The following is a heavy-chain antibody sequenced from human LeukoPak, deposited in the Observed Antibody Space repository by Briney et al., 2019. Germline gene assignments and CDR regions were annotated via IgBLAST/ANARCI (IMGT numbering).Heavy chain of an antibody. V-gene: IGHV3-23*01. CDR1: GFIFRNYA. CDR3: AKAALAYCGGLCYSPFDP. CDR2: ISGDTT. Sequence: GGSLRLSCAASGFIFRNYAMSWVRRAPGKGLEWVSVISGDTTAYANSVKGRFTISKDNSQNTLFLQMNSLRAEDTAVYYCAKAALAYCGGLCYSPFDPWGQGTLVTVSS. D-gene: IGHD2-21*02. J-gene: IGHJ5*02.